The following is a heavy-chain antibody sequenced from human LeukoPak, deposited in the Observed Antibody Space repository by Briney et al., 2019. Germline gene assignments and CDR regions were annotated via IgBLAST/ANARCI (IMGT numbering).Heavy chain of an antibody. D-gene: IGHD3-9*01. V-gene: IGHV4-39*07. CDR3: ASYYDILTGYPKPFDY. J-gene: IGHJ4*02. CDR2: IYYSGST. CDR1: GDSISGSSCY. Sequence: SETLSLTCTVSGDSISGSSCYWGWIRQPPGKGLEWIGSIYYSGSTYYNPSLKSRVTISVDTSKNQSSLKLSSVTAADTAVYYCASYYDILTGYPKPFDYWGQGTLVTVSS.